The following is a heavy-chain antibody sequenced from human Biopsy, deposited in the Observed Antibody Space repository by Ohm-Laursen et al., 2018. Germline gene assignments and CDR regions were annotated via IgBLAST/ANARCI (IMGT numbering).Heavy chain of an antibody. CDR3: ALQSVAQMKNFDY. V-gene: IGHV1-2*02. J-gene: IGHJ4*02. Sequence: ASVKVSCKASGFSFTGYYIHWVRQAPGQGLEWMGWISPKSGGTNYAQKFQSNITMTKNTSMSTAYMEMSRLRSDDTAVYYCALQSVAQMKNFDYWGQGTLVTVSS. D-gene: IGHD6-19*01. CDR1: GFSFTGYY. CDR2: ISPKSGGT.